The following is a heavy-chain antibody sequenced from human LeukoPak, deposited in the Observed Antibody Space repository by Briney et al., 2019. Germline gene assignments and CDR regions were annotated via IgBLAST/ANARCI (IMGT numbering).Heavy chain of an antibody. CDR2: ICYSGDT. CDR3: ARERREYAFDI. D-gene: IGHD5-24*01. J-gene: IGHJ3*02. V-gene: IGHV4-39*07. CDR1: GGSIKNNNQC. Sequence: PSETLSLTCTVSGGSIKNNNQCWGWMRQPPGKGLEWIGTICYSGDTYYHPSLKSRVSISVDTSKNQFSLKLSSVTAADTAVYYCARERREYAFDIWGQGTMVTVSS.